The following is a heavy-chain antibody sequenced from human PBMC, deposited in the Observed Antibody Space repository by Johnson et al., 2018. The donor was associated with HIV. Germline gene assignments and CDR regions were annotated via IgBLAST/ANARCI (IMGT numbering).Heavy chain of an antibody. CDR3: AKCGDADAFDI. J-gene: IGHJ3*02. D-gene: IGHD3-10*01. CDR1: GFTFDDYA. CDR2: ISGSGGST. Sequence: VQLVESGGGLVQPGRSLRLSCAASGFTFDDYAMHWVRQAQGKGLEWVSSISGSGGSTHYADSVKGRFTISRDNSKSTLYLQMNSLRAEDTAVYYCAKCGDADAFDIWGQGTMVTVSS. V-gene: IGHV3-23*04.